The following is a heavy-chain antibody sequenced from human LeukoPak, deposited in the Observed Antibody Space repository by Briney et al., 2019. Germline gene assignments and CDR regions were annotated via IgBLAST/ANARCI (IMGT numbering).Heavy chain of an antibody. Sequence: AASVKVSCKASGYTFTSYAMHWVRQAPGQRLEWMGWINAGNGSTKYSQKFQGRVTITRDTSASTAYMELSSLRSEDTAVYYCARDYTDAFDIWGQGTMVTVSS. CDR3: ARDYTDAFDI. J-gene: IGHJ3*02. CDR2: INAGNGST. CDR1: GYTFTSYA. V-gene: IGHV1-3*01.